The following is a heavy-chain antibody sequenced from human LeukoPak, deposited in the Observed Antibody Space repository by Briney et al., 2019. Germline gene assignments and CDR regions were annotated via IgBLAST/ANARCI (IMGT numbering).Heavy chain of an antibody. D-gene: IGHD2-2*01. CDR2: MNPNSDTT. J-gene: IGHJ4*02. CDR1: GGTFSSYA. CDR3: ARAQRAVPAASLDY. V-gene: IGHV1-8*03. Sequence: ASVKVSCKASGGTFSSYAISWVRQAPGQGLGWMGWMNPNSDTTAYAQKFQGRVTLTRDTSISTAYMELSSLRSEDTAVYYCARAQRAVPAASLDYWGQGTLVTVSS.